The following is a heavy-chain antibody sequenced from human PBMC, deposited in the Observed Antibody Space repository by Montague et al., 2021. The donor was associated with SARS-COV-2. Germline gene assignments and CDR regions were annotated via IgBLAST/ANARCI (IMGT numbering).Heavy chain of an antibody. V-gene: IGHV3-33*08. J-gene: IGHJ4*02. CDR2: IWYDGSNK. CDR1: GFPFSSYG. Sequence: SLRLSCAASGFPFSSYGMHWVRQAPGKGLEWVAVIWYDGSNKYYADSVKGRFTISRDNSKNTLYLQMNSLRAEDTAVYYCARDQHGDFPFGRFDYWGQGTLVTVSS. D-gene: IGHD4-17*01. CDR3: ARDQHGDFPFGRFDY.